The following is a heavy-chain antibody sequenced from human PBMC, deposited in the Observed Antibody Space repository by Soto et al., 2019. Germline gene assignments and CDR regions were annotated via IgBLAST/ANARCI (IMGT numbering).Heavy chain of an antibody. J-gene: IGHJ4*02. D-gene: IGHD6-13*01. CDR3: ARDRAAPGANVDY. CDR2: ISAYTGNT. V-gene: IGHV1-18*01. CDR1: GFTSTSYG. Sequence: SSNFSCTESGFTSTSYGIGWVQQDPGQGLEWMGCISAYTGNTTYAQQLQGRATMTTDTSPPTAYMELRSLRSDDTAVYYCARDRAAPGANVDYCGQGTLVTVSS.